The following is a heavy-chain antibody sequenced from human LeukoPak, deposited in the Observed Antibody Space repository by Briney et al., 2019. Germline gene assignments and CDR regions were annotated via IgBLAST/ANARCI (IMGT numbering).Heavy chain of an antibody. CDR3: ARDLAYGDGRY. CDR1: GFTFSIHS. Sequence: PGGSLRLSCAASGFTFSIHSMNWVRQAPRKGLEWVSSITSSSSYIYYADSVKGRFTISRDDAKNSLYLQMDSLRAEDTAVYYCARDLAYGDGRYWGQGTLVTLSS. V-gene: IGHV3-21*01. CDR2: ITSSSSYI. J-gene: IGHJ4*02. D-gene: IGHD4-17*01.